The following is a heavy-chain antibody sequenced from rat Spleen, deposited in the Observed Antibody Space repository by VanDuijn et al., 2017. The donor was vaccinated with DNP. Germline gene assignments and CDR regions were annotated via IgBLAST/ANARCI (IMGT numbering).Heavy chain of an antibody. J-gene: IGHJ4*01. V-gene: IGHV2-19*01. D-gene: IGHD4-3*01. CDR1: GFSLTNYH. Sequence: QVQLKESGPGLVQPSQTLSLTCTVSGFSLTNYHVDWVRQPPGKGLEWMGRVQSDGNTDYNSVLKSRLSLSRDTSTNQIFLKMNSLQIEDTAIYFCTRDPLYNSGALDAWGQGISVTVSS. CDR3: TRDPLYNSGALDA. CDR2: VQSDGNT.